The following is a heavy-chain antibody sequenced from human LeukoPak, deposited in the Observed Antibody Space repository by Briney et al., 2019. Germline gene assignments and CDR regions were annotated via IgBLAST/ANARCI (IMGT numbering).Heavy chain of an antibody. J-gene: IGHJ4*02. V-gene: IGHV3-48*03. Sequence: GGSLRLSCAASGFTFSSYEMNWVRQAPGKGLEWVSYISSSGSTIYYADSVKGRFTISRDNAKNSLYLQMNSLRAEDTAVYYCAKDRADLITMVRGVIILPFDYWGQGTLVTVSS. CDR3: AKDRADLITMVRGVIILPFDY. D-gene: IGHD3-10*01. CDR2: ISSSGSTI. CDR1: GFTFSSYE.